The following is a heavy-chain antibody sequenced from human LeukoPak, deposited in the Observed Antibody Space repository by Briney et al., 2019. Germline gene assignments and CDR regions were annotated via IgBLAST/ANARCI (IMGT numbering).Heavy chain of an antibody. J-gene: IGHJ4*02. D-gene: IGHD3-10*01. CDR1: GGSISSYY. CDR3: ARVGFGELSLYYFDY. CDR2: IYYSGST. Sequence: PSETLSLTCTVSGGSISSYYWSWIRQPPGKGLEWSGYIYYSGSTNYNPSLKSRVTISVDTSKNQFSLKLSSVTAADTAVYYCARVGFGELSLYYFDYWGQGTLVTVSS. V-gene: IGHV4-59*01.